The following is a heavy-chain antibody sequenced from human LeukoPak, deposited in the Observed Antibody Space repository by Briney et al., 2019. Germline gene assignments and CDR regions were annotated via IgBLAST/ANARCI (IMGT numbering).Heavy chain of an antibody. Sequence: PSETLSLTCAVSGGSISSSNWWSWVRQPPGKGLEWIGEIYHSGSTNYNPSLKSRVTISVDKSKNQFSLKLSSVTAADTAVYYCARPFYRNLYSFDYGGQEPLVPVPS. CDR1: GGSISSSNW. J-gene: IGHJ4*02. V-gene: IGHV4-4*02. CDR3: ARPFYRNLYSFDY. CDR2: IYHSGST. D-gene: IGHD3-16*02.